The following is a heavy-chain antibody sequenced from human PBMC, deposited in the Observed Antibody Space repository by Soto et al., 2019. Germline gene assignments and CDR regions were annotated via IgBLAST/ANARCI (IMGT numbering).Heavy chain of an antibody. D-gene: IGHD6-13*01. CDR3: ARHVAAAGYYYYYGMDV. CDR2: IYPGDSDT. V-gene: IGHV5-51*01. CDR1: GYSFTSYW. J-gene: IGHJ6*02. Sequence: PGESLKISCKGSGYSFTSYWIGWVRQMPGKGLEWMGIIYPGDSDTRYSPSFQGQVTISADKSISTAYLQWSSLKASDTAMDYCARHVAAAGYYYYYGMDVWGQGTTVTVSS.